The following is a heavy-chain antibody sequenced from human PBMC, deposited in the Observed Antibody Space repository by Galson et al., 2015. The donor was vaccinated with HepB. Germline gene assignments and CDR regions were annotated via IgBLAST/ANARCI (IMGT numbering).Heavy chain of an antibody. J-gene: IGHJ4*02. V-gene: IGHV1-18*04. CDR3: ARGGYGFSDN. D-gene: IGHD3-10*01. Sequence: SVKVSCKDSGYTFSSYGITWVRQAPGHGLEWMAWISLHNGHTPYAQKVQDRVTMTTDTSTSTAYMELSRLRSDDTAVYYGARGGYGFSDNWGQGTLGTVSS. CDR2: ISLHNGHT. CDR1: GYTFSSYG.